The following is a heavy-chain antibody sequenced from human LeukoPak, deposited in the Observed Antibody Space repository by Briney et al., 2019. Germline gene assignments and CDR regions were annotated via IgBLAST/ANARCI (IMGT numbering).Heavy chain of an antibody. Sequence: PSETLSLTCTVSGGSISSSSYYWDWIRQPPGKGLEWIGSIYYSGSTYYNPSLKSRVTISVDTSKNQFSLKLSSVTAADTAVYYCARVYCSSTSCYQPSGGFDPWGQGTLVTVSS. CDR1: GGSISSSSYY. CDR3: ARVYCSSTSCYQPSGGFDP. D-gene: IGHD2-2*01. V-gene: IGHV4-39*07. CDR2: IYYSGST. J-gene: IGHJ5*02.